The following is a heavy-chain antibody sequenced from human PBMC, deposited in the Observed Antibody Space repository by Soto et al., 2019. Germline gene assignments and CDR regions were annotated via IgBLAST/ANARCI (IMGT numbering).Heavy chain of an antibody. CDR3: VREVIAVLGSIRWFDP. V-gene: IGHV3-74*01. CDR2: IGPDGTST. Sequence: RRLSCAVSGVTFRDYWITWVGQVPGKGLLWVSRIGPDGTSTKYADSVKGRFTISRSNPENTLYLQMNSLRAEDTGVYYCVREVIAVLGSIRWFDPWGQGTLVTVSS. CDR1: GVTFRDYW. J-gene: IGHJ5*02. D-gene: IGHD6-19*01.